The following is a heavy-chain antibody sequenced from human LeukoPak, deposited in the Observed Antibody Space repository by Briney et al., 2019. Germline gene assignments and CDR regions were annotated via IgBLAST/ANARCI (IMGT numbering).Heavy chain of an antibody. CDR3: AQDDHGDSGWFDP. Sequence: PSETLSLTCTVSGYSISSGYYWGWIRQPPGKGLEWVGSIYHTGNTYYNPSLKSRVTISVDTSKNQFYLKLSSVTAADTAVYFCAQDDHGDSGWFDPWGQGTLVTVSS. CDR1: GYSISSGYY. D-gene: IGHD4-17*01. V-gene: IGHV4-38-2*02. CDR2: IYHTGNT. J-gene: IGHJ5*02.